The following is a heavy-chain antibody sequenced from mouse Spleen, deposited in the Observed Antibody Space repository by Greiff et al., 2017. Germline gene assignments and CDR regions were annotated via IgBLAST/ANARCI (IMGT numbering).Heavy chain of an antibody. V-gene: IGHV5-17*01. Sequence: EVMLVESGGGLVKPGGSLKLSCAASGFTFSDYGMHWVRQAPEKGLEWVAYISSGSSTIYYADTVKGRFTISRDNAKNTLFLQMTSLRSEDTAMYYCARGRPSRAMDYWGQGTSVTVSS. CDR3: ARGRPSRAMDY. J-gene: IGHJ4*01. CDR1: GFTFSDYG. CDR2: ISSGSSTI.